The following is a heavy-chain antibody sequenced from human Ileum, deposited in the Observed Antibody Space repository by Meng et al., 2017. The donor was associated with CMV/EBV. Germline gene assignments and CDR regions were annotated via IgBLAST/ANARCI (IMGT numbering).Heavy chain of an antibody. Sequence: QWPLQQWGAGLLKPSETLSLTCAVYGGSFSGYYWSWIRQPPGKGLEWIGEINHSGSTNYNPSLKSRVTISVDTSKNQFSLKLSSVTAADTAVYYCARGVAGGPFDYWGQGTLVTVSS. CDR1: GGSFSGYY. CDR3: ARGVAGGPFDY. D-gene: IGHD2-15*01. V-gene: IGHV4-34*01. J-gene: IGHJ4*02. CDR2: INHSGST.